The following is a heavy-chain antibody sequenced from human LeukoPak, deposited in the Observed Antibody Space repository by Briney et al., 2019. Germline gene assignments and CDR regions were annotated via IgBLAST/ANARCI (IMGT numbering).Heavy chain of an antibody. CDR3: ANADYGDYEGDGMDV. CDR1: GFTFSSYA. Sequence: GGSLRLSCAASGFTFSSYAMSWVRQAPGKGLEWVSATSGSGGSTYYADSVKGRFTISRDNSKNTLYLQMNSLRAEDTAVYYCANADYGDYEGDGMDVWGQGTTVTVSS. J-gene: IGHJ6*02. CDR2: TSGSGGST. D-gene: IGHD4-17*01. V-gene: IGHV3-23*01.